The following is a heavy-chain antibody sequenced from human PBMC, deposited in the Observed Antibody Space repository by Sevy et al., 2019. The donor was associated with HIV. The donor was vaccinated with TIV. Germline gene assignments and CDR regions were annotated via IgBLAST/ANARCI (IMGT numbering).Heavy chain of an antibody. CDR2: ISGSGGST. J-gene: IGHJ4*02. D-gene: IGHD3-22*01. V-gene: IGHV3-23*01. CDR1: GFTFSSYA. CDR3: AKGPPNYDSSGYYLFDY. Sequence: GGSLRLSCAASGFTFSSYAMSWVRQAPGKGLEWVSAISGSGGSTYYADSVKDRFTISRDNSKNTLYLQMNSLRAEDTAVYYCAKGPPNYDSSGYYLFDYWGQGTLVTVSS.